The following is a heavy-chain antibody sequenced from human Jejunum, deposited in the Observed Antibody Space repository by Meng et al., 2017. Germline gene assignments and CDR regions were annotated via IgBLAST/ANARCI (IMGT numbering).Heavy chain of an antibody. Sequence: QVQRVQSGAEGKKPGASVKVSCKASGYTFTNYYIHWVRQAPGQGLEWMGIIDPSGGRVTIARDTSTNTVYMDLSSLRCEDTAVYYCARVSVFDCSSTSCQLDYWGQGTLVTVSS. CDR2: IDPSG. CDR1: GYTFTNYY. J-gene: IGHJ4*02. CDR3: ARVSVFDCSSTSCQLDY. V-gene: IGHV1-46*01. D-gene: IGHD2-2*01.